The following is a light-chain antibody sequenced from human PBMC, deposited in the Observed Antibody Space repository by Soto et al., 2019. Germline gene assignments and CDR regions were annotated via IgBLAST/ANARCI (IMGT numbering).Light chain of an antibody. CDR3: QAWDSSQRV. CDR2: QDS. J-gene: IGLJ3*02. V-gene: IGLV3-1*01. Sequence: SYELTQPPSVSVSPGQTASITCSGDKLGDKYACWYQQKPGQSPVLVIYQDSKRPSGIPERFSGSNSGNTATLTISGTQAMDEADYYCQAWDSSQRVFGGGTKVTVL. CDR1: KLGDKY.